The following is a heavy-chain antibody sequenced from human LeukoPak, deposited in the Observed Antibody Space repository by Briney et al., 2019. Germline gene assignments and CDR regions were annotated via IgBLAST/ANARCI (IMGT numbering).Heavy chain of an antibody. V-gene: IGHV4-39*01. CDR3: AKGSIAARPGYFDY. D-gene: IGHD6-6*01. Sequence: SETLSLTCTVSGGSISSSSYCWGWIRQPPGKGLEWIGSICYSGSTFYNPSLKSRVTLSVDTSKNQFSLKLSSVTAADTAVYYCAKGSIAARPGYFDYWGQGTLVTVSS. CDR2: ICYSGST. J-gene: IGHJ4*02. CDR1: GGSISSSSYC.